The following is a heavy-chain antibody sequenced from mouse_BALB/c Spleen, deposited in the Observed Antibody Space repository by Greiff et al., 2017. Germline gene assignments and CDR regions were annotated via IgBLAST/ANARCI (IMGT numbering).Heavy chain of an antibody. CDR2: IRLKSNNYAT. CDR1: GFTFSNYW. J-gene: IGHJ4*01. CDR3: TRDAEAMNY. V-gene: IGHV6-6*02. Sequence: EVKLMESGGGLVQPGGSMKLSCVASGFTFSNYWMNWVRQSPEKGLEWVAEIRLKSNNYATHYAESVKGRFTISRDDSKSSVYLQMNNLRAEDTGIYYCTRDAEAMNYWGQGTSVTVSS.